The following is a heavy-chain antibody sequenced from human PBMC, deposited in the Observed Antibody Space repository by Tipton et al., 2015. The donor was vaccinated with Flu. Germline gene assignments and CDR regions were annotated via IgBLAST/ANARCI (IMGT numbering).Heavy chain of an antibody. CDR1: GGSFSGNY. J-gene: IGHJ4*02. V-gene: IGHV4-34*01. Sequence: TLSLTCAVYGGSFSGNYWSWIRRPPGKGLEWIGEINQSGSTNSNPSLKSRAAISVDTSKNQFSLKLSSLTAADTAVYYCARGSGEINIYLDSWGQGTVVTVSS. D-gene: IGHD6-19*01. CDR3: ARGSGEINIYLDS. CDR2: INQSGST.